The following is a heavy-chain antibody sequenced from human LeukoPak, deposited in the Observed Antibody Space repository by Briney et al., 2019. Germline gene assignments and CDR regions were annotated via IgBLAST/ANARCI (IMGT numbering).Heavy chain of an antibody. D-gene: IGHD2-2*01. CDR2: IYYSGST. J-gene: IGHJ4*02. V-gene: IGHV4-59*08. CDR3: ARHIGYCSSTSCYEIDY. CDR1: GGSISSYY. Sequence: PSETLSLTCTVSGGSISSYYWSWIRQPPGKGLEWIGYIYYSGSTNYNPSLKSRVTISVDTSKNQFSLKLSSVTAADTAVYYCARHIGYCSSTSCYEIDYWGQGTLVTVSS.